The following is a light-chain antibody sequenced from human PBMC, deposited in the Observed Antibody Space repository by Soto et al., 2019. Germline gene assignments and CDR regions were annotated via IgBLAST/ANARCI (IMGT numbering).Light chain of an antibody. CDR2: SNN. CDR3: AAWDDSLNGVV. Sequence: QSALTQPPSASGTPGQRVTISCSGSSSNIGSNTVNWYQQPPGTAPKLLIYSNNQRPSGVPDRFSGSKSGTSASLAISGLQSEDEADYCCAAWDDSLNGVVFGGGTKLTVL. J-gene: IGLJ2*01. V-gene: IGLV1-44*01. CDR1: SSNIGSNT.